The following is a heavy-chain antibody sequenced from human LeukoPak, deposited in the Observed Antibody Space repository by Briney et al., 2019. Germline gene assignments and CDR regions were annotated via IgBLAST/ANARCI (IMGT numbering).Heavy chain of an antibody. Sequence: SETLSLTCTVSGGSVSSGSYYWSWIRQPPGRGLEWIGYVYYSGSTNYNPSLKSRVTMSVDASKSQFSLNLSSVTAADTAVYYCARHPFDYWGQGTLVTVSS. CDR1: GGSVSSGSYY. CDR2: VYYSGST. V-gene: IGHV4-61*01. J-gene: IGHJ4*02. CDR3: ARHPFDY.